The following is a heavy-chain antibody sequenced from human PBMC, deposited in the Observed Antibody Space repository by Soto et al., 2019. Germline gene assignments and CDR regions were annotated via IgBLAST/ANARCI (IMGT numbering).Heavy chain of an antibody. Sequence: AAVKVSCLASGYTLPSYGFRWVRQAPGQGLEWMGWISAYNGNTNYAQKLQGRVTMTTDTSTSTAYMELRSLRSDDTAVYYCARARFFVYGMDVWGQGTTVTVSS. D-gene: IGHD3-3*01. CDR2: ISAYNGNT. J-gene: IGHJ6*02. V-gene: IGHV1-18*01. CDR3: ARARFFVYGMDV. CDR1: GYTLPSYG.